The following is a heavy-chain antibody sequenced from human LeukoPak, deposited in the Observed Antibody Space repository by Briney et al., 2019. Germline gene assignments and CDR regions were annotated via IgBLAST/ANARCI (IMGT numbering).Heavy chain of an antibody. CDR3: SRRSGTYTWYFDV. CDR2: VSHSGYT. Sequence: PSETLSLTCDVSGDSVINGDWWTWVRQPPGKGLEWIGEVSHSGYTNYNPSLESRVAISIDKSNNHFSLSFRSVSAADTAVYFCSRRSGTYTWYFDVWGRGTLVTVSS. V-gene: IGHV4/OR15-8*02. J-gene: IGHJ2*01. D-gene: IGHD3-10*01. CDR1: GDSVINGDW.